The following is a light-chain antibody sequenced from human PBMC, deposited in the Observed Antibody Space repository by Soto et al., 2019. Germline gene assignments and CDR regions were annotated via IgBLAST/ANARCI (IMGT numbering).Light chain of an antibody. CDR3: QHRSNWPSWT. CDR1: ESVSTN. Sequence: EIEMTQSPATLSLAPGERVTLSCRASESVSTNLAWYQQKAGQAPRLLIYGASTRATGIPARFSGSGSGTEFTLTISGLQSEDFAVYYCQHRSNWPSWTFGEGTKVDIK. J-gene: IGKJ1*01. CDR2: GAS. V-gene: IGKV3-15*01.